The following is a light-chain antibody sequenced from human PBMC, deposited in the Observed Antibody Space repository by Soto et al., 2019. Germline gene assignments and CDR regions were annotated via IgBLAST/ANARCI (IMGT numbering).Light chain of an antibody. J-gene: IGKJ5*01. CDR2: EAS. CDR3: QQRSNWPPIT. CDR1: QPISRY. Sequence: DIQMTQSPSSLSASVGDRVTITCRASQPISRYLNWYQQKPGKAPKLLIYEASTLQSGVPSRFSGSGSGTDFTLTISSLQPEDFAVYYCQQRSNWPPITFGQGTRLEIK. V-gene: IGKV1-39*01.